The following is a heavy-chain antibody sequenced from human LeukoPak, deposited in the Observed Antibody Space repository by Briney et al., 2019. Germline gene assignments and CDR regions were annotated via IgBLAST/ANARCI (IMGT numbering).Heavy chain of an antibody. CDR2: IYYRGST. D-gene: IGHD2-8*01. V-gene: IGHV4-31*03. CDR3: ARVVVHYYFGLDF. Sequence: SETLSLTCTVSSASISSGGYSWSWIRQHPEKGLEWIGNIYYRGSTYYNPSLKSRLTLSIDMSKNQFSLRLSSVTAADTALYYCARVVVHYYFGLDFWGQGTTVTVSS. CDR1: SASISSGGYS. J-gene: IGHJ6*02.